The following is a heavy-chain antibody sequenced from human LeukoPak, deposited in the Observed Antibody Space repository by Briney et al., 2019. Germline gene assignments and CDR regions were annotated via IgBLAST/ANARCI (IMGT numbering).Heavy chain of an antibody. Sequence: GASVKVSCRASGYTFTNHYVHWVRQAPGQGLEWMGWISPNSGDTNYEQKFQGRVTMTRDTSISTAYMEVSSLRSDDTAVYYCARGRRWMEGGVYYYYMDVWGKGTTVTVSS. V-gene: IGHV1-2*02. CDR1: GYTFTNHY. J-gene: IGHJ6*03. D-gene: IGHD3-16*01. CDR2: ISPNSGDT. CDR3: ARGRRWMEGGVYYYYMDV.